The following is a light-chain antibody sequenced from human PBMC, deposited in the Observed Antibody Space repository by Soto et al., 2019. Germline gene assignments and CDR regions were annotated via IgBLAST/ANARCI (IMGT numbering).Light chain of an antibody. CDR3: QQYGSSPPALT. Sequence: EIVLTQSPGTLSLSPGERATLSCRASQSVSSGYLAWYQQKPGQAPRLLIYGASSRATGIPDRFSGSGSGTDFTLTISRLEPEDFAVYYCQQYGSSPPALTFGGGTKVEIK. J-gene: IGKJ4*01. CDR1: QSVSSGY. V-gene: IGKV3-20*01. CDR2: GAS.